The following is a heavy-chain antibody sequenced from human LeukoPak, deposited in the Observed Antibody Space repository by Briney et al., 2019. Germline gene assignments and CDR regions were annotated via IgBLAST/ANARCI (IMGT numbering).Heavy chain of an antibody. V-gene: IGHV3-21*01. D-gene: IGHD3-9*01. CDR2: ISSSSSYI. CDR3: ARGYDILTGYDY. Sequence: GGSLRLSCAASGFTFSSYSMNWVRQAPGRGLEWVSSISSSSSYIYYADSVKGRFTISRDNAKNSLYLQMNSLRAEDTAVYYCARGYDILTGYDYWGRGTLVTVSS. CDR1: GFTFSSYS. J-gene: IGHJ4*02.